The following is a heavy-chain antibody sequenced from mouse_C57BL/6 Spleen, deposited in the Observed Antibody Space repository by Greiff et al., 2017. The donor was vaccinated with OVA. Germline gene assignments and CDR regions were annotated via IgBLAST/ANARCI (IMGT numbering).Heavy chain of an antibody. CDR1: GFTFSSYG. D-gene: IGHD3-2*02. Sequence: EVNVVESGGDLVKPGGSLKLSCAASGFTFSSYGMSWVRQTPDKRLEWVATISSGGSYTYSPDSVKGRFTISRDNAKNTLYLQMSSLKSEDTAMYDCARQGGSGYYCDYWGQGTTLTVSS. V-gene: IGHV5-6*01. J-gene: IGHJ2*01. CDR3: ARQGGSGYYCDY. CDR2: ISSGGSYT.